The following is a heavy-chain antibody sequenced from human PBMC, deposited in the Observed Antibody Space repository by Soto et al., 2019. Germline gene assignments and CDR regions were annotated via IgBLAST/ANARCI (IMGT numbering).Heavy chain of an antibody. CDR3: AKSTIIFSGSSRPFDY. J-gene: IGHJ4*02. Sequence: GGSLRLSCAASGFTFSSYAMSWVRQAPGKGLEWVSAISGSGGSTYYADSVKGRFTISRDNSKNTLYLQMNSLRAEDTAVYYCAKSTIIFSGSSRPFDYWGQGTLVTVS. CDR1: GFTFSSYA. D-gene: IGHD1-26*01. CDR2: ISGSGGST. V-gene: IGHV3-23*01.